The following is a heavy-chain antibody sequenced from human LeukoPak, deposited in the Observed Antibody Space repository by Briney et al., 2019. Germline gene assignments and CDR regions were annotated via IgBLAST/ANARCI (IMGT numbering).Heavy chain of an antibody. Sequence: ASVKVSCKASGYTFTTYNINWVRQAPGQGLEWMGWISGYNGNTNYAQKLQGRVTMTTDTSTSTAYMELSSLRSEDTAVYYCARYYDILTGEYYFDYWGQGTLVTVSS. V-gene: IGHV1-18*01. D-gene: IGHD3-9*01. CDR3: ARYYDILTGEYYFDY. J-gene: IGHJ4*02. CDR2: ISGYNGNT. CDR1: GYTFTTYN.